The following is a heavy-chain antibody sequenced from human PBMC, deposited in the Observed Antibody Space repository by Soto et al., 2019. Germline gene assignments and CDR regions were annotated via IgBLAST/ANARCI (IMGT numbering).Heavy chain of an antibody. J-gene: IGHJ4*02. CDR2: IYTSERT. V-gene: IGHV4-4*07. CDR1: GGSVSDFY. Sequence: QVQLQESGPGLVKPSETLSLTCTVSGGSVSDFYWNWIRQPAGKGLEWVGRIYTSERTNYNPSLKSRVTMSVDTSKRQFTLKLTSMTAADTAVYYCARSGGYFNFDYWGQGALVIVSS. D-gene: IGHD1-1*01. CDR3: ARSGGYFNFDY.